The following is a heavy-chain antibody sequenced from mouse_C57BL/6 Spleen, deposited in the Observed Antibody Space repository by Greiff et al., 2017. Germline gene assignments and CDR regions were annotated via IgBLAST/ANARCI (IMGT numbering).Heavy chain of an antibody. CDR3: AKAGDGYYNWCLDV. D-gene: IGHD2-3*01. J-gene: IGHJ1*03. Sequence: QVQLQQPGAELVKPGASVKLSCKASGYTFTSYWMQWVKQRPGQGLEWIGEIDPSDSYTNYNQKFKGKATLTVDTSSSTAYIQHSSLTSEDSAVYYCAKAGDGYYNWCLDVWGTGTTVTVSS. V-gene: IGHV1-50*01. CDR1: GYTFTSYW. CDR2: IDPSDSYT.